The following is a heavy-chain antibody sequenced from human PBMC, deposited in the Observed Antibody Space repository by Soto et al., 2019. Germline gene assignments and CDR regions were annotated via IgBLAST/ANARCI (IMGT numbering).Heavy chain of an antibody. J-gene: IGHJ4*02. D-gene: IGHD6-13*01. V-gene: IGHV3-21*01. CDR3: ARDGQQAAIFDY. CDR1: GFTFSSYS. Sequence: GGSLRLSCAASGFTFSSYSMNWVRQAPGKGLEWVSSISSSSSYIYYADSVKGRFTISRDNAKNSLYLQMNSLRAEDTAVYYCARDGQQAAIFDYWGQGTLVTVSS. CDR2: ISSSSSYI.